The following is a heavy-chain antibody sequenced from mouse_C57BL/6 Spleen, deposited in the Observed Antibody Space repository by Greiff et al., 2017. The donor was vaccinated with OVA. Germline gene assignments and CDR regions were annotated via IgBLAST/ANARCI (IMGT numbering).Heavy chain of an antibody. D-gene: IGHD3-3*01. CDR2: IDPSDSET. CDR3: ARRGRETYYFDD. Sequence: QVQLQQPGAELVRPGSSVKLSCKASGYTFTSYWMHWVKQRPIQGLEWIGNIDPSDSETHYNPQFKDKATLTVDKSSRTAYMQLSSLTSEDSAVYDCARRGRETYYFDDWGQGTTLTVSS. V-gene: IGHV1-52*01. CDR1: GYTFTSYW. J-gene: IGHJ2*01.